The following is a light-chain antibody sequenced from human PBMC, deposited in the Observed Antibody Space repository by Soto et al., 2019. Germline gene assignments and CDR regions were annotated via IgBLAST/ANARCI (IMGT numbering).Light chain of an antibody. CDR1: SSNVGRNY. CDR2: DTD. V-gene: IGLV1-51*01. J-gene: IGLJ2*01. CDR3: ATWDTSLSVVL. Sequence: QSVLTQPPSVAAAPGQKVTISCSGDSSNVGRNYVSWYQQFPGNAPQLLIYDTDRRPSGIPERFSGSKFGTSATLGISGIQTGDEADYSCATWDTSLSVVLFGGGPKLPVL.